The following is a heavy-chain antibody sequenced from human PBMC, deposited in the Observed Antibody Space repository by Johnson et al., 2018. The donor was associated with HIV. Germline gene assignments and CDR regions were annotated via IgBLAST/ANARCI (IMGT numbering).Heavy chain of an antibody. CDR2: ISWNSGSI. D-gene: IGHD6-19*01. CDR1: GFTFDDYA. Sequence: VQLVESGGGLVQPGRSLRLSCAASGFTFDDYAMHWVRQAPGKGLEWVSGISWNSGSIGCADSVKGRFTISRDNAKNSLYLQMNSLRAEDTAVYYCAKGWIGMQWLVLSDAFDIWGQGTMVTVSS. CDR3: AKGWIGMQWLVLSDAFDI. J-gene: IGHJ3*02. V-gene: IGHV3-9*01.